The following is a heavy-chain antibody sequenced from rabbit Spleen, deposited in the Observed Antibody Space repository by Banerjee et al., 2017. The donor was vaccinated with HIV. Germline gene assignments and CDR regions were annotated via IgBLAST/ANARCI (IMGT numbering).Heavy chain of an antibody. CDR3: ARDQGYSYNFATGDFDL. J-gene: IGHJ4*01. CDR1: GFTISSTYW. D-gene: IGHD6-1*01. Sequence: EQLEESGGDLVKPGASLTLTCKASGFTISSTYWICWVRQAPGKGLEWIACIDDVDGSTYYASWAKGRFTISKTSSTTVTLQMTSLTAADTAAYFCARDQGYSYNFATGDFDLWGPGTLVTVS. V-gene: IGHV1S45*01. CDR2: IDDVDGST.